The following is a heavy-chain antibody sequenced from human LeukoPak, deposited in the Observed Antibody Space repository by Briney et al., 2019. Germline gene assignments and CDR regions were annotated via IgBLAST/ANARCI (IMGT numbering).Heavy chain of an antibody. CDR2: MNPNSGNT. CDR3: ACYYDSSGYRLDY. CDR1: GYTFTSYD. Sequence: GASVEVSCKASGYTFTSYDINWVRQATGQGLEWMGWMNPNSGNTGYAQKFQGRVTMTRNTSISTAYMELSSLRSEDTAVYYCACYYDSSGYRLDYWGQGTLVTVSS. V-gene: IGHV1-8*01. J-gene: IGHJ4*02. D-gene: IGHD3-22*01.